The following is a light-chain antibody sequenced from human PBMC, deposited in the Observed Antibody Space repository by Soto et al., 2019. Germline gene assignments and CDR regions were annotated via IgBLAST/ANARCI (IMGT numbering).Light chain of an antibody. J-gene: IGLJ2*01. CDR3: TSFAGSNNLGL. CDR2: EVN. CDR1: SSDVGAYNY. Sequence: QSVLTQPPSMSAAPGQTVTISCTGTSSDVGAYNYVSWYQQHPGKAPKLILFEVNKRPSGVPDRFSGSKSGNTASLTVSGLQPEDEADYYCTSFAGSNNLGLFGGGTKLTVL. V-gene: IGLV2-8*01.